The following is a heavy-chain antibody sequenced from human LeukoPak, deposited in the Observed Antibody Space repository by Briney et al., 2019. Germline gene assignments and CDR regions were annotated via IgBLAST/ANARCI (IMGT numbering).Heavy chain of an antibody. Sequence: PGGSLRLSCAVSGFTFSESWMSWLRQAPGKGLEWVANIKPDGSEEYYVDSVKGRFSISRDNSKNMVYLQMNSLRADDTAVYYCAKSVVVITFRFDDWGQGALVTVSS. CDR1: GFTFSESW. CDR3: AKSVVVITFRFDD. J-gene: IGHJ4*02. V-gene: IGHV3-7*03. CDR2: IKPDGSEE. D-gene: IGHD2-15*01.